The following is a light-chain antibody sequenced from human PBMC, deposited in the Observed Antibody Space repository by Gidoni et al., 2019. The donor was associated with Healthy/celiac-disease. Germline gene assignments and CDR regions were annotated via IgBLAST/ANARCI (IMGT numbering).Light chain of an antibody. V-gene: IGLV1-51*01. CDR2: DNN. CDR1: SSNIGNNY. CDR3: GTWDSSLSAVVV. Sequence: QSVLTQPPSVSAAPGQKVTISCSGSSSNIGNNYVSWYQQLPGTAPKLLIYDNNKRPSVIPDRFSGSKSGTSATLGITGLQTGDEAYYYCGTWDSSLSAVVVFGGGTKLTVL. J-gene: IGLJ2*01.